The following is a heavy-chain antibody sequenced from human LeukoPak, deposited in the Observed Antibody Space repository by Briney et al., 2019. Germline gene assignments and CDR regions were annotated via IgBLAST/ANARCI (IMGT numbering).Heavy chain of an antibody. CDR1: GYTLTELS. D-gene: IGHD3-22*01. CDR3: ARDNTTYYYDSSGYSNSMDV. V-gene: IGHV1-46*01. J-gene: IGHJ6*02. Sequence: ASVKVSCKVSGYTLTELSMHWVRQAPGQGLEWMGIINPSGGSTSYAQKFQGRVTMTRDTSTSTVYMELSSLRSEDTAVYYCARDNTTYYYDSSGYSNSMDVWGQGTTVTVSS. CDR2: INPSGGST.